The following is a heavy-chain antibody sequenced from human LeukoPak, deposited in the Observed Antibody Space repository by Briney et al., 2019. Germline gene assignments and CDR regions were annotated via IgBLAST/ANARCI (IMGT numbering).Heavy chain of an antibody. D-gene: IGHD1-20*01. CDR3: AKVLNWSLRGCVDY. Sequence: GRSLRLSCAASGFTFDDYAMHWVRQAPGKGLEWVSGISWNSGSIGYADSVKGRFTISRDNAKNSLYLQMNSLRAEDTALYYCAKVLNWSLRGCVDYWGQGTLATVSS. CDR1: GFTFDDYA. CDR2: ISWNSGSI. J-gene: IGHJ4*02. V-gene: IGHV3-9*01.